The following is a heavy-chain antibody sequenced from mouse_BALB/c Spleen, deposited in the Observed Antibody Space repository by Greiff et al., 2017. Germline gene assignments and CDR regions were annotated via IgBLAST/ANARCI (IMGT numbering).Heavy chain of an antibody. CDR2: IRSKSNNYAT. V-gene: IGHV10-1*02. CDR1: GFTFNTYA. J-gene: IGHJ4*01. D-gene: IGHD2-14*01. CDR3: VRRGYRYSYAMDY. Sequence: VQLKESGGGLVQPKGSLKLSCAASGFTFNTYAMNWVRQAPGKGLEWVARIRSKSNNYATYYADSVKDRFTISRDDSQSMLYLQMNNLKTEDTAMYYCVRRGYRYSYAMDYWGQGTSVTVSS.